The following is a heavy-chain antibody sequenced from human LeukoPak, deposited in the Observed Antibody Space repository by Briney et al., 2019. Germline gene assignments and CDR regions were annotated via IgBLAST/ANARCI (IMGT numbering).Heavy chain of an antibody. CDR2: MFTSGRST. V-gene: IGHV4-4*07. CDR1: GGSISDYY. J-gene: IGHJ4*02. Sequence: KPSETLSLTCTISGGSISDYYWSWIRQPAGKGLEWIGRMFTSGRSTNYNPSLMSRVTMSVDTSKNQLSLTLSSVTAADTAVYYCARAEIVAVGTVFDYWGQGTLVTVSS. CDR3: ARAEIVAVGTVFDY. D-gene: IGHD6-13*01.